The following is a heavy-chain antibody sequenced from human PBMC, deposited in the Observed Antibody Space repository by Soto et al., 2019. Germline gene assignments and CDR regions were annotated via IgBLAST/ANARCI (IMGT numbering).Heavy chain of an antibody. V-gene: IGHV4-30-2*01. Sequence: QLQLQESGSGLVKPSQTLSLTCAVSGGSISSGGYSWRWIRPPPGQGLEWIGYISHSGRTYYNPSLKSRVTISVDRSTNQFSLKLSSVTAADTAVYYCARGMTTVTTLDDWGQGTLVTVSS. J-gene: IGHJ4*02. CDR1: GGSISSGGYS. CDR3: ARGMTTVTTLDD. CDR2: ISHSGRT. D-gene: IGHD4-17*01.